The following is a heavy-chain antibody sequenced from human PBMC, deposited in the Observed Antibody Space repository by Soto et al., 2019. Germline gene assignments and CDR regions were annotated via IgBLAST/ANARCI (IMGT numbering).Heavy chain of an antibody. Sequence: PGGSLRLSCAAPGFTFSSYGMSWVRQAPGKGLEWVSVISDGGGSTFYADSVKGRFTISRDNSKNTLYLQMNGLRAEDTAVYYCARRSRYCSSTSCYGGYFDYWGQGTLVTVSS. D-gene: IGHD2-2*01. V-gene: IGHV3-23*01. J-gene: IGHJ4*02. CDR2: ISDGGGST. CDR3: ARRSRYCSSTSCYGGYFDY. CDR1: GFTFSSYG.